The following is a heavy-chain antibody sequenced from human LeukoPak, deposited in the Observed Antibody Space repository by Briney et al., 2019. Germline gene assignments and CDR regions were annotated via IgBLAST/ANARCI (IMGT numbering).Heavy chain of an antibody. D-gene: IGHD6-19*01. CDR2: VVGSGDSV. V-gene: IGHV3-23*01. CDR3: AKPYKSGWYPCFDY. J-gene: IGHJ4*02. CDR1: GFTFSSYV. Sequence: GGSLRLSCAASGFTFSSYVMSWVRQAPGKGLEWVSAVVGSGDSVYYADSVKGRFTISRDNSQNTLYLQMNSLRAEDTAVYYCAKPYKSGWYPCFDYWGQGTRVTVSS.